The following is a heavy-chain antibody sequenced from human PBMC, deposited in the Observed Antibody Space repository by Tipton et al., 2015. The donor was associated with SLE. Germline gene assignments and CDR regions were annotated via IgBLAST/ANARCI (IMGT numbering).Heavy chain of an antibody. Sequence: TLSLTCTVSGGSISTSNNYWDWIRQPPGKGLEWIGSIYYTGTTTYYNSFLKSRVTMSVDTSKNQFSLRLTSVIAADTAVYYCARGSDGEYVRYFDVWGPGTLVTVSS. V-gene: IGHV4-39*07. D-gene: IGHD4-17*01. CDR3: ARGSDGEYVRYFDV. CDR1: GGSISTSNNY. J-gene: IGHJ2*01. CDR2: IYYTGTTT.